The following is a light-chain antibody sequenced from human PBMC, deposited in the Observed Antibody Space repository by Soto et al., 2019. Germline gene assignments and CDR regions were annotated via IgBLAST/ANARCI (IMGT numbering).Light chain of an antibody. CDR1: HSVSSSY. J-gene: IGKJ5*01. Sequence: EIVLTQSPGTLSLSPGERATLSCRASHSVSSSYLAWYQQRPGQAPRLLIYGASSRATGIPDRFSGSGSGTVFTLTISRLEPEDFAVYYCQQYGSSPPITFGQGTRLEIQ. CDR2: GAS. CDR3: QQYGSSPPIT. V-gene: IGKV3-20*01.